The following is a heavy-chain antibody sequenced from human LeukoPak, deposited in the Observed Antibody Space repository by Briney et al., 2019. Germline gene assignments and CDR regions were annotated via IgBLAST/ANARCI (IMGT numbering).Heavy chain of an antibody. Sequence: ASVKVSCKAPGDTLITHYISWVRQAPGQGLEWVGRIVPVIGVATYAQSLQGRVIITADRSTNTAYMELSSLRFEDSAVYFCARHSSRGHYYDFDFWGQGSLVTVS. CDR1: GDTLITHY. V-gene: IGHV1-69*02. D-gene: IGHD3-22*01. J-gene: IGHJ4*02. CDR2: IVPVIGVA. CDR3: ARHSSRGHYYDFDF.